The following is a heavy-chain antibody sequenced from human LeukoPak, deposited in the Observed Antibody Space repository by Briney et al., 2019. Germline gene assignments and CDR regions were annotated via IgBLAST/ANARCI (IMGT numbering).Heavy chain of an antibody. J-gene: IGHJ3*02. Sequence: WASVKVSCKASGYTFTGYYMHWVRQAPGQGLEWMGWINPNNGDTNYAQKFQGRVTVTRDTSISTAYMELSSLRSDDTAVYYCARVVEGYYYDSSALRAFDIWGQGTMVTVSS. CDR3: ARVVEGYYYDSSALRAFDI. D-gene: IGHD3-22*01. CDR2: INPNNGDT. CDR1: GYTFTGYY. V-gene: IGHV1-2*02.